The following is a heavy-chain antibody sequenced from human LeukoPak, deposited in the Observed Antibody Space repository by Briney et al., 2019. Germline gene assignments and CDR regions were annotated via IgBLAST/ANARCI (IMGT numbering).Heavy chain of an antibody. Sequence: PSETLSLTCAVYGGSFSGYYWSWIRQPPGKGLEWIGEINHSGSTNYNPSLKSRVTISVDTSKNQFSLKLSSVTAADTAVYYCARELRITMVRGVSWFDPWGQGTLVTVSS. CDR1: GGSFSGYY. CDR3: ARELRITMVRGVSWFDP. CDR2: INHSGST. V-gene: IGHV4-34*01. D-gene: IGHD3-10*01. J-gene: IGHJ5*02.